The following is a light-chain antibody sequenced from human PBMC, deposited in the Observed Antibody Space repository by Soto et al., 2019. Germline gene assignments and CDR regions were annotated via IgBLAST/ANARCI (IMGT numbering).Light chain of an antibody. Sequence: EIVMTQSPATLSVSPGERATLSCRASQSVSSNLAWYQQKPGQAPRLLIYGASTRATGIPARFSGSESGTEFTLTINSLQSEDFAVYYCQEYNNVPLYPFGEGTKLEIK. CDR1: QSVSSN. J-gene: IGKJ2*01. V-gene: IGKV3-15*01. CDR3: QEYNNVPLYP. CDR2: GAS.